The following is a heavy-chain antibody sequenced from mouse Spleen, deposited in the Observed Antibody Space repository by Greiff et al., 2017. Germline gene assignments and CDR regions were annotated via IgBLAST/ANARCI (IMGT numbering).Heavy chain of an antibody. CDR1: GFSLTGYG. Sequence: VKVEESGPGLVAPSQSLSITCTVSGFSLTGYGVNWVRQPPGKGLEWLGMIWGDGSTDYNSALKSRLSISKDNSKSQVFLKMNSLQTDDTARYYCARGDSTVVATDYAMDYWGQGTSVTVSS. CDR2: IWGDGST. J-gene: IGHJ4*01. V-gene: IGHV2-6-7*01. CDR3: ARGDSTVVATDYAMDY. D-gene: IGHD1-1*01.